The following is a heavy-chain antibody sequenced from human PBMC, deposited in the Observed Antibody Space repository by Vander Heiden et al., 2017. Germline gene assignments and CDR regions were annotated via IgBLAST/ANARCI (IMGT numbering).Heavy chain of an antibody. CDR3: AGGFYSHTSGYYDLDY. CDR1: GRTFIVYY. Sequence: QVQLVQSGPEVRKPGASVKVPCRASGRTFIVYYIPWARHAPGQGLEWMGWIHPNSGETKYAEKFLGRVTMTSDTSISTAYMELSRLTSDDTAVFYCAGGFYSHTSGYYDLDYWGQVSLVTVSS. J-gene: IGHJ4*02. CDR2: IHPNSGET. D-gene: IGHD3-22*01. V-gene: IGHV1-2*02.